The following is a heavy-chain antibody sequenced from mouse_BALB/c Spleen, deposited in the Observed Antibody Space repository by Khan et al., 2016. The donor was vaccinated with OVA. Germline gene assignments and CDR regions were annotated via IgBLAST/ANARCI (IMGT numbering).Heavy chain of an antibody. D-gene: IGHD3-2*02. CDR1: GYIFTSYW. CDR3: AREEALDHFDH. V-gene: IGHV1-76*01. J-gene: IGHJ2*01. Sequence: VELVESGAELVRPGASVKLSCKTSGYIFTSYWIHWVKQRSGQGLEWIARIYPGTDNSYYNEKFKDKATLTADKSSSTAYMQLSSLKSEDSDVYFCAREEALDHFDHWGQGTTVTVSA. CDR2: IYPGTDNS.